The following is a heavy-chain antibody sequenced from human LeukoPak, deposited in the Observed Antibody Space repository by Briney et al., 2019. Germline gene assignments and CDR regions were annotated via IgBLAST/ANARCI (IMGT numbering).Heavy chain of an antibody. Sequence: GASVKVSCKASGYTFTGYYMHWVRQAPGQGLEWMGWINPNSGGTNYAQKFQGRVTMTRDTSISTAYMELSSLRSEDTAVYYCARGGYSSRFPRTPYYYYYYMDVWGKGTTVTVSS. CDR1: GYTFTGYY. D-gene: IGHD6-13*01. CDR2: INPNSGGT. V-gene: IGHV1-2*02. J-gene: IGHJ6*03. CDR3: ARGGYSSRFPRTPYYYYYYMDV.